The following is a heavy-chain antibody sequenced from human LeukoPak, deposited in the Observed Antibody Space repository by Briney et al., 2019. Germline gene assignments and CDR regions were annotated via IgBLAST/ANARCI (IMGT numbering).Heavy chain of an antibody. CDR3: ARDASSPGYVRGPGPFDY. CDR2: INPSGGST. D-gene: IGHD5-12*01. Sequence: ASVKVSCKASGYTFTSYYMHWVRQAPGQGLEWMGIINPSGGSTSYVQKFQGRVTMTRDTSTSTVYMELSSLRSEDTAVYYCARDASSPGYVRGPGPFDYWGQGTLVTVSS. V-gene: IGHV1-46*01. J-gene: IGHJ4*02. CDR1: GYTFTSYY.